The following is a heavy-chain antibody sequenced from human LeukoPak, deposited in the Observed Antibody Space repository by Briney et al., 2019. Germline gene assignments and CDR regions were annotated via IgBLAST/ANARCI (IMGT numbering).Heavy chain of an antibody. CDR1: RFTLNIYS. J-gene: IGHJ4*02. CDR3: ATDHAWGLNY. Sequence: GGSLRLSCAASRFTLNIYSIHWVRQAPGRGLEWRRLIRQDGRDHYYADSGRGRFPISRDNSKNTVSLQMNSLRGEDTAVYYCATDHAWGLNYWGQGTLVTVSS. D-gene: IGHD1-26*01. V-gene: IGHV3-30*02. CDR2: IRQDGRDH.